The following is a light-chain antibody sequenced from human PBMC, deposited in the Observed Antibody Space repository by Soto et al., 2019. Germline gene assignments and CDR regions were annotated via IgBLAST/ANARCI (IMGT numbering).Light chain of an antibody. CDR1: ENIASY. Sequence: DIQMTQSPSSLSASVGDRVTITCRASENIASYLNWYQQKPGKAPTLLVYAASSLESGAPPRFSGTVSGTDFTLTITSLQPADLATYFCQQSYSTPWTFGQGTKVEL. J-gene: IGKJ1*01. CDR2: AAS. V-gene: IGKV1-39*01. CDR3: QQSYSTPWT.